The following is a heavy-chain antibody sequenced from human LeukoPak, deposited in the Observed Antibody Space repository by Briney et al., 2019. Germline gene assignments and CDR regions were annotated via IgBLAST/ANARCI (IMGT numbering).Heavy chain of an antibody. CDR2: IYPGDSDT. Sequence: GESLKISCKGSGYSFSNYWIGWVRQMPGKGLEWMGIIYPGDSDTRYSPSFQGQVTISTDKSISTAYLQWSSLKASDTAMYCCARLTLMTTMITPYDYWGQGTLVTVSS. CDR1: GYSFSNYW. CDR3: ARLTLMTTMITPYDY. V-gene: IGHV5-51*01. J-gene: IGHJ4*02. D-gene: IGHD4-23*01.